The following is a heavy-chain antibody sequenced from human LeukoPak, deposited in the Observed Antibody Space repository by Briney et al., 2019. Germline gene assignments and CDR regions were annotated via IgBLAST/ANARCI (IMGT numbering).Heavy chain of an antibody. D-gene: IGHD6-13*01. V-gene: IGHV3-7*01. CDR1: GFIFSSYW. CDR3: GRAMGAAGHELPVDY. Sequence: PGGSLRLSCAVSGFIFSSYWMTWVRQAPGKGLEWVANIKEDGSEKYYVESAKGRFSISRDNAKNSLYLQMNSLRAEDTAVYYCGRAMGAAGHELPVDYWGQGILVTVSS. CDR2: IKEDGSEK. J-gene: IGHJ4*02.